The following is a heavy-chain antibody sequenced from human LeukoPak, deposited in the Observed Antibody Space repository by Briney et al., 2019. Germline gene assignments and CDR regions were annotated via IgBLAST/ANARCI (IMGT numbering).Heavy chain of an antibody. CDR2: ISYDGSNK. V-gene: IGHV3-30*03. D-gene: IGHD3-9*01. Sequence: GRSLRLSCSASGFTFSSYGMHWVRQAPGKGLEWVAVISYDGSNKYYADSVKGRFTISRDNSKNTLYLKTNSLRAADTAVYYCARGLWYYDILTGSSNWFDPWGQGTLVTVSS. CDR1: GFTFSSYG. J-gene: IGHJ5*02. CDR3: ARGLWYYDILTGSSNWFDP.